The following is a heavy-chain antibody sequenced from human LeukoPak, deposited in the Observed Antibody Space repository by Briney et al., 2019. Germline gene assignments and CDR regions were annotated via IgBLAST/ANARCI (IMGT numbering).Heavy chain of an antibody. D-gene: IGHD1-26*01. J-gene: IGHJ4*02. CDR2: IRSKVNNYAT. CDR1: GFTFSGST. CDR3: KTEGRAGDTPFDH. V-gene: IGHV3-73*01. Sequence: GGSLRLSCAASGFTFSGSTMHWVRQPSGEGLEWVGLIRSKVNNYATAYSASVKGRFTTSRDDSKNTAFLQMNSLKTEDTAVYYCKTEGRAGDTPFDHWGQGTLVTVSS.